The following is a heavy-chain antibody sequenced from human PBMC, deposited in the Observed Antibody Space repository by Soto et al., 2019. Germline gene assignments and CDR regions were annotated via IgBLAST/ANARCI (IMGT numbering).Heavy chain of an antibody. V-gene: IGHV4-59*01. CDR3: AAAVPAEYVFPYYYMDV. D-gene: IGHD3-16*01. J-gene: IGHJ6*03. Sequence: QVQLQESGPGLVKPSETLSLTCTVSGASISSSHWSWIRQTPGMGLEWIGCIYYSGSANYNPSRKSRVTFSVDTSKNQVSLKLSSVTAADTGMYDCAAAVPAEYVFPYYYMDVWGKGTTVTVSS. CDR1: GASISSSH. CDR2: IYYSGSA.